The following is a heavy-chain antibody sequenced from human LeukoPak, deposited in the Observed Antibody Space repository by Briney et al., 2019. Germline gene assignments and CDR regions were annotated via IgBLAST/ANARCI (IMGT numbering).Heavy chain of an antibody. D-gene: IGHD3-9*01. CDR1: GFPLSNYA. V-gene: IGHV3-23*01. Sequence: PGGSLRLSCVASGFPLSNYAMSWVRQVPGKGLEWVSATSSSDDGTYYADSVRGRFTISRDNSKNTLYLQMNRLRVEDAAVYYCAKDGGEYYDILTGYYPRLYYMDVWGKGTTVTISS. CDR2: TSSSDDGT. J-gene: IGHJ6*03. CDR3: AKDGGEYYDILTGYYPRLYYMDV.